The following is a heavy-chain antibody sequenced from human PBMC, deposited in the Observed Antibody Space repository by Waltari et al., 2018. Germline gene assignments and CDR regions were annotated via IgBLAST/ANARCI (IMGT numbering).Heavy chain of an antibody. D-gene: IGHD4-17*01. CDR1: GYNFTNYA. J-gene: IGHJ4*02. V-gene: IGHV1-3*01. CDR2: INSDNGVT. Sequence: QVQLVQSGAEVKKPGASVKISCQSSGYNFTNYAIHWVRQAPGQRLEWMGWINSDNGVTKYSQKFQGRVTMTTDTSANTVSMGLGSLRSEDTAVYYCVRDLPHTRNTAPRYFFDSWGQGTLVTVSS. CDR3: VRDLPHTRNTAPRYFFDS.